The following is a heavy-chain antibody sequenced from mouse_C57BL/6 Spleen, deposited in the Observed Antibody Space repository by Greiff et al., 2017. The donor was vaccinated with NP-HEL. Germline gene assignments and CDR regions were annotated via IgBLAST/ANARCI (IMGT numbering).Heavy chain of an antibody. D-gene: IGHD2-10*01. CDR2: IYPGDGDT. J-gene: IGHJ1*03. Sequence: QVQLKQSGPELVKPGASVKISCKASGYAFSSSWMNWVKQRPGKGLEWIGRIYPGDGDTNYNGKFKGKATLTADKSSSTAYMPLSSLTSEDSAVYFCATYHWYFDVWGTGTTVTVSS. CDR1: GYAFSSSW. CDR3: ATYHWYFDV. V-gene: IGHV1-82*01.